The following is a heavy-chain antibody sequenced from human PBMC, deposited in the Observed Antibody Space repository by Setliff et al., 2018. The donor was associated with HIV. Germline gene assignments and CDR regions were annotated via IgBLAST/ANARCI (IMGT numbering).Heavy chain of an antibody. CDR2: IDPSDSYT. D-gene: IGHD3-9*01. Sequence: GESLKISCKGSGYSFSSYWINWVRQMPGKGLEWMGRIDPSDSYTNYSPSFQGHVSISADRSISTAYLQWSSLKASDTAIYYCASTDDILKGAVWAFDIWGQGTMVTVSS. CDR1: GYSFSSYW. CDR3: ASTDDILKGAVWAFDI. J-gene: IGHJ3*02. V-gene: IGHV5-10-1*01.